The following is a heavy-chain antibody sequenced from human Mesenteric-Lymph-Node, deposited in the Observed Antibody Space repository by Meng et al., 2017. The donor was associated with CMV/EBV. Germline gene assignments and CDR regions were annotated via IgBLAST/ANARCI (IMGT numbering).Heavy chain of an antibody. CDR2: IYYSGGT. J-gene: IGHJ4*02. D-gene: IGHD1-14*01. V-gene: IGHV4-34*01. CDR3: ARQPVYGSGFDY. CDR1: GGSFSGYY. Sequence: LPCAVYGGSFSGYYWSWIRQPPGKGLEWIGSIYYSGGTYYNPSLKSRVTISVDTSKNQFSLKLSSVTAADTAVYYCARQPVYGSGFDYWGQGTLVTVSS.